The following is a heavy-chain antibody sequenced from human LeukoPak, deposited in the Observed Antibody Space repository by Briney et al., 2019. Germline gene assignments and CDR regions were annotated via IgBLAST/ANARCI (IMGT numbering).Heavy chain of an antibody. V-gene: IGHV4-34*01. D-gene: IGHD6-6*01. J-gene: IGHJ4*02. CDR3: ARGGSSSGRIDY. CDR1: GGSFSGYY. CDR2: INYSGTT. Sequence: SETLSLTCAVYGGSFSGYYWSWIRQPPGKGLEWIGGINYSGTTNYNPSLKSRVTISVDTSKNQFSLKLSSVTAADTAVYYCARGGSSSGRIDYWGQGTLVTVSS.